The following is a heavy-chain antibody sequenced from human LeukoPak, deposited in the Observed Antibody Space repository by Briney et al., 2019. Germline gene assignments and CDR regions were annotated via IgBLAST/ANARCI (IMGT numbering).Heavy chain of an antibody. CDR2: ISGYNGHT. D-gene: IGHD1-26*01. V-gene: IGHV1-18*01. J-gene: IGHJ3*02. CDR1: GYIFTSYG. Sequence: ASVKVSCKASGYIFTSYGISWMRQAPGQGLEWMGWISGYNGHTKYAQKVQARVTMTRDMSTSTVYMELSSLRSEDTAVYYCARGLRVGDAFDIWGQGTMVTVSS. CDR3: ARGLRVGDAFDI.